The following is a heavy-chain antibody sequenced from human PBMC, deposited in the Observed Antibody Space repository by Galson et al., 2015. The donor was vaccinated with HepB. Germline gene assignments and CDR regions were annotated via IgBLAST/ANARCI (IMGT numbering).Heavy chain of an antibody. V-gene: IGHV5-51*03. CDR1: GYTFTSRW. CDR2: IHPGDSDT. CDR3: ATLPHYYFDY. Sequence: QSGAEVKMLGESLKISCKGSGYTFTSRWIGWVRQMPGKGLEWMGIIHPGDSDTRYSPSFQGQVSISVDKSISTAYLQWSSLKASDTAMYYCATLPHYYFDYWGQGTLVTVSS. J-gene: IGHJ4*02.